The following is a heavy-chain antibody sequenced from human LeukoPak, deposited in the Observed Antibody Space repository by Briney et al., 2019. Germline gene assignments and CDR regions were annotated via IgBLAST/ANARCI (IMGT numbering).Heavy chain of an antibody. Sequence: GGSLRLSCAASGFTFSSYAMSWVRQAPGKGLEWVSAISTDAGETHYADSVKGRFTISRDNAKNSLYLQMNSLRAEDTAVYYCARDRLTRGYSYGLDYWGQGTLVTVSS. J-gene: IGHJ4*02. D-gene: IGHD5-18*01. V-gene: IGHV3-21*01. CDR2: ISTDAGET. CDR1: GFTFSSYA. CDR3: ARDRLTRGYSYGLDY.